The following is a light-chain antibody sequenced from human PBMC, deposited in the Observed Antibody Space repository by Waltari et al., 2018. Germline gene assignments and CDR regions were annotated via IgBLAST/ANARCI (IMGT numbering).Light chain of an antibody. CDR3: CSHSSSSTLVL. CDR2: EVN. CDR1: TTDVGAYNF. Sequence: QSALTQPASVSGSPGQSITLSCTGTTTDVGAYNFVCWYQQHPGEVPKLLIYEVNNRPSGVSDRFSGSRSGNTASLTISGLLAEDEADYYCCSHSSSSTLVLFGGGTKVTVL. V-gene: IGLV2-14*01. J-gene: IGLJ3*02.